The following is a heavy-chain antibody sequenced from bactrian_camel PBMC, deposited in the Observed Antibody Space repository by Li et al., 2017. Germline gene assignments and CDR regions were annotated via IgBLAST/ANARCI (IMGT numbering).Heavy chain of an antibody. CDR3: VTIEAWSFEY. CDR1: GSAVSNLY. D-gene: IGHD1*01. Sequence: HVQLVESGGGSVQAGGSLRLSCAASGSAVSNLYKAWFRQAPGKEREGVAVIAGSGSPGYADSVKGRFTISRDNDQNVLYLQMNTLKPEDTAMYFCVTIEAWSFEYWGQGTQVTVS. V-gene: IGHV3S55*01. CDR2: IAGSGSP. J-gene: IGHJ4*01.